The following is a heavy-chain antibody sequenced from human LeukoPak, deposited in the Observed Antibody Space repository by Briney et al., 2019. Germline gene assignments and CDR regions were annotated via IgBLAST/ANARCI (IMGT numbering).Heavy chain of an antibody. D-gene: IGHD1/OR15-1a*01. CDR2: LIPLFGRA. Sequence: SVKLSCKASGGTFRNYALSWVRQAPGQGLGWMGGLIPLFGRAEYAQKFQGRVTIIADEATNTAYLELSSLTSDDTAIYYCASPKENNDYYFDYWGQGTLVTVST. V-gene: IGHV1-69*13. CDR3: ASPKENNDYYFDY. J-gene: IGHJ4*02. CDR1: GGTFRNYA.